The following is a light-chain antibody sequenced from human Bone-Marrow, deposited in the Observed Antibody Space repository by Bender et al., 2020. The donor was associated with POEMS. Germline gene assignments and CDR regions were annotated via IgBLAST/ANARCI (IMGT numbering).Light chain of an antibody. V-gene: IGLV3-1*01. J-gene: IGLJ2*01. CDR2: QDT. CDR1: DLGDKY. CDR3: QEWDTYSVI. Sequence: SYEVTQPPSVSVSPGQTASITCSGDDLGDKYVAWYQQKPGQSPVLVIYQDTKRPSGIPERFSGSNSGNTATLTISGTHAMDEADYYCQEWDTYSVICGGGTKLTVL.